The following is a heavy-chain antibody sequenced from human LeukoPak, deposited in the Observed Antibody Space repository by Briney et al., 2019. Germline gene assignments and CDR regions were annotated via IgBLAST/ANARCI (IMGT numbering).Heavy chain of an antibody. V-gene: IGHV4-34*01. D-gene: IGHD5-18*01. CDR1: GGSFSEYY. Sequence: SETLSLTCAVYGGSFSEYYWSWIRQPPGKGLEWIGEINHSGSTNYNPSLKSRVTISVDTSKNQFSLKLTSVTAADTAVYYCARVGRRGYRVNNWFDPWGQGTLVTVSS. J-gene: IGHJ5*02. CDR3: ARVGRRGYRVNNWFDP. CDR2: INHSGST.